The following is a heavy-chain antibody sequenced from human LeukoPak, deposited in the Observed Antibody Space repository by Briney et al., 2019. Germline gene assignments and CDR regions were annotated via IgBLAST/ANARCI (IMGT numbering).Heavy chain of an antibody. Sequence: GGSLRLSCAASGLTFANYGMSWVRQAPGKGLEWVSGINWTGGSTGYADSVKGRFTISRDNAKNSPYLQMTSLRAEATALYYAARSLRYFDLLLYDYWGQGTLVTVSS. J-gene: IGHJ4*02. V-gene: IGHV3-20*04. D-gene: IGHD3-9*01. CDR3: ARSLRYFDLLLYDY. CDR1: GLTFANYG. CDR2: INWTGGST.